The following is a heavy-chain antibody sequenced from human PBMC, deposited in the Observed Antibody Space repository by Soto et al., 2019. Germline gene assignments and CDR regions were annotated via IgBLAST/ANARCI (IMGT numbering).Heavy chain of an antibody. Sequence: QVRLQQWGAGLLKPSETLSLTCAVNGGSVNSGNYYWSWIRQPPGKGLEWIGEMSHSGGTHFNPSLKGRVTISVDTSKNQFSLKMSSVTAADTALYYCARVERGTATTVVDAFDIWGPGTMVTVSS. CDR1: GGSVNSGNYY. D-gene: IGHD1-1*01. CDR2: MSHSGGT. CDR3: ARVERGTATTVVDAFDI. J-gene: IGHJ3*02. V-gene: IGHV4-34*01.